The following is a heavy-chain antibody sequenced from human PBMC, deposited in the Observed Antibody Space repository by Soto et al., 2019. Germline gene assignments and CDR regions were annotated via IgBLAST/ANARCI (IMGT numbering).Heavy chain of an antibody. J-gene: IGHJ4*02. Sequence: SVKVSCKTSGGTFSSYAISWVRQAPGQGLEWMGGIVPIVDTSKYAQKFQGRVTITADESTSTAYMELSSLRSEDTAVYYCARDRITMVRGAMIPFDYWGQGTLVTVSS. V-gene: IGHV1-69*13. CDR1: GGTFSSYA. D-gene: IGHD3-10*01. CDR3: ARDRITMVRGAMIPFDY. CDR2: IVPIVDTS.